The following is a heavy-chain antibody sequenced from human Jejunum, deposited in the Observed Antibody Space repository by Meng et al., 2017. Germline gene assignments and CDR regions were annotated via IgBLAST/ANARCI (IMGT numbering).Heavy chain of an antibody. CDR3: ARDLGEKVVPDAII. J-gene: IGHJ4*02. CDR2: LNHINGDT. D-gene: IGHD2-2*02. CDR1: GANFRVLY. V-gene: IGHV1-2*06. Sequence: QFGPGGKTPGASVKVYCNAPGANFRVLYYRWGRQAPGQGLEWVGRLNHINGDTEYAQKFQGRINMTRDRSIGTAYMELSSLTYDDTAIYYCARDLGEKVVPDAIIWGRGTLVTVSS.